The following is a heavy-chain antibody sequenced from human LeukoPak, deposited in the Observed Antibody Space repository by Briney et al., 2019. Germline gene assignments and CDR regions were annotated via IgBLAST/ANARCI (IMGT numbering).Heavy chain of an antibody. CDR2: ISWNSGSI. CDR3: AKEYSSSWYGEDYYYGMDV. CDR1: GFTFSSYA. Sequence: GGSLRLSCAASGFTFSSYAMSWVRQAPGKGLEWVSGISWNSGSIGYADSVKGRFTISRDNAKNSLYLQMNSLRAEDTALYYCAKEYSSSWYGEDYYYGMDVWGQGTTVTVSS. D-gene: IGHD6-13*01. J-gene: IGHJ6*02. V-gene: IGHV3-9*01.